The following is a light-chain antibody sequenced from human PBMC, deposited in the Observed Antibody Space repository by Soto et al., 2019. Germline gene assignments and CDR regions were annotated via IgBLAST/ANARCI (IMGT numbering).Light chain of an antibody. J-gene: IGLJ2*01. CDR3: CSYAGSSTHLV. V-gene: IGLV2-23*02. CDR2: EVT. Sequence: QSALTQPASVSGSPGQSITISCTGTSSDVGSYNLVAWYQQHPNKAPKLMIYEVTKRPSGVSNRFSGPKSGNTASLTISGLQAEDEADYYCCSYAGSSTHLVFGGGIKLTVL. CDR1: SSDVGSYNL.